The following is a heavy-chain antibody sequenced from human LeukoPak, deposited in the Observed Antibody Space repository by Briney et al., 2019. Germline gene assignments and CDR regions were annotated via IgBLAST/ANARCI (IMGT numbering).Heavy chain of an antibody. D-gene: IGHD4-17*01. V-gene: IGHV1-18*04. CDR2: ISAYNGNT. CDR1: GYTFTGYY. Sequence: ASVKVSCKASGYTFTGYYMHWVRQAPGQGLEWMGWISAYNGNTNYAQKLQGRVTMTTDTSTSTAYMELRSLRSDDTAVYYCARAGSHDYGDYAFDIWGQGTMVTVSS. J-gene: IGHJ3*02. CDR3: ARAGSHDYGDYAFDI.